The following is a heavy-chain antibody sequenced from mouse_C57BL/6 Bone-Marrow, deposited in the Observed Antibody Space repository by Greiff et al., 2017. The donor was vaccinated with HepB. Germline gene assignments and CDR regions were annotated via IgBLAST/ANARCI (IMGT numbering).Heavy chain of an antibody. CDR3: ARMLTGPYYYAMDY. Sequence: VQLQQSGAELVKPGASVKLSCKASGYTFTSYWMHWVKQRPGRGLEWIGRIDPNSGGTKYNEKFKSKATLTVDKPSSTAYMQLSSLTSEDSAVYYCARMLTGPYYYAMDYWGQGTSVTVSS. CDR2: IDPNSGGT. J-gene: IGHJ4*01. D-gene: IGHD4-1*01. V-gene: IGHV1-72*01. CDR1: GYTFTSYW.